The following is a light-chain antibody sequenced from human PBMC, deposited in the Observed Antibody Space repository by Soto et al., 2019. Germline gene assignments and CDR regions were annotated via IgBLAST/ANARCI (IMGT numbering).Light chain of an antibody. CDR1: QSVSGN. V-gene: IGKV3-15*01. Sequence: EIVMTQSPVTLSVSPGERATLSCRSSQSVSGNYIAWYQQKPGQAHRLLIYAASTRATGIPGRFTGSGSGTEFTLRIASLPAEYFAVYYCQQYSAWPLTFGQGTTLEIK. J-gene: IGKJ1*01. CDR3: QQYSAWPLT. CDR2: AAS.